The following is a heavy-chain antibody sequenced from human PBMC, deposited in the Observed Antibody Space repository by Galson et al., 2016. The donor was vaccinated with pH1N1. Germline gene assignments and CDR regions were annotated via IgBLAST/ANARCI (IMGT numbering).Heavy chain of an antibody. CDR3: ARTSEDFADVDLRVFYYYGMDV. D-gene: IGHD1-7*01. Sequence: SLRLSCAASGFTFNNYAMSWVRQAPGKGLEWVSIITSRGRTYYADSVKGRFTISRDNSKNTLYLQMSSLRAEDTALYYCARTSEDFADVDLRVFYYYGMDVWGQRTTVTVSS. J-gene: IGHJ6*02. V-gene: IGHV3-23*01. CDR1: GFTFNNYA. CDR2: ITSRGRT.